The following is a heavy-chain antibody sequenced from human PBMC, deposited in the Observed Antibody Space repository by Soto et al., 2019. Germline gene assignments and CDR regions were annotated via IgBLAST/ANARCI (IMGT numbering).Heavy chain of an antibody. J-gene: IGHJ4*02. Sequence: VAGGSMSDSYGGWIRQPPGKGLEWIGYIYYTGSTNYNPSLKSRVTISVDTSKNHFTLILSSVTAADTAVYYCARGRHWLDYWGPGFLVTVSS. D-gene: IGHD6-19*01. CDR1: GGSMSDSY. V-gene: IGHV4-59*01. CDR3: ARGRHWLDY. CDR2: IYYTGST.